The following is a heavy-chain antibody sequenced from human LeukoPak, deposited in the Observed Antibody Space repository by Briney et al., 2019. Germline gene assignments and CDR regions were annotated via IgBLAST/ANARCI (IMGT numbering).Heavy chain of an antibody. CDR3: ARAAGGTSRDY. V-gene: IGHV3-48*03. CDR1: GFILSTSE. J-gene: IGHJ4*02. Sequence: PGGSLRLSCVASGFILSTSEMNWVRQTPGKGLEWVSFIATDGTIYYADSVKGRFTLSRDNAKNSLYLQMNSLRAEDTAVYYCARAAGGTSRDYWGQGTLVTVSS. D-gene: IGHD1-26*01. CDR2: IATDGTI.